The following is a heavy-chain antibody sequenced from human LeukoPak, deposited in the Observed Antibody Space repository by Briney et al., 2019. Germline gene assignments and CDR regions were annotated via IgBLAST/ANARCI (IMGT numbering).Heavy chain of an antibody. V-gene: IGHV3-48*02. CDR3: VRDSSFAFDY. CDR2: TWDNSRIK. J-gene: IGHJ4*02. CDR1: GFTFGSYS. Sequence: GVSLRLSCAASGFTFGSYSMNWVRQAPGKGLEWLSFTWDNSRIKYQADSVKGRFTISRDNAKSSLYLQMNSLRDEDTAVYYCVRDSSFAFDYWGQGILVT.